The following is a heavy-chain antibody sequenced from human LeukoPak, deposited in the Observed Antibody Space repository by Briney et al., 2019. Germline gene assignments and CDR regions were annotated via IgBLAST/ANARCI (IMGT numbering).Heavy chain of an antibody. Sequence: GGSLRLSCAASGFTFSSYEMNWVRQAPGKGLEWVSYISSSGSTIYYADSVKGRFTISRDNAKNSLYLQMKSLRAEDTAVYYCARDLVGGDYWGQGTLVTVSS. J-gene: IGHJ4*02. CDR3: ARDLVGGDY. V-gene: IGHV3-48*03. D-gene: IGHD3-16*01. CDR1: GFTFSSYE. CDR2: ISSSGSTI.